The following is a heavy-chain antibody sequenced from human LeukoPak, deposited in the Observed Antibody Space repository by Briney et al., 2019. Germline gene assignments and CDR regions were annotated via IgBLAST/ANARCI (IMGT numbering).Heavy chain of an antibody. CDR1: GFTFSSYW. V-gene: IGHV3-7*01. Sequence: GGSLRLSCAASGFTFSSYWMSWVRQAPGKGLEWVANIKQDGSEKYYVDSVKGRFTISRDNAKNSLYLQMNSLRAEDTAVYYCAAYSRYSGSPYWYFDLWGRGTLVTVSS. D-gene: IGHD1-26*01. CDR3: AAYSRYSGSPYWYFDL. CDR2: IKQDGSEK. J-gene: IGHJ2*01.